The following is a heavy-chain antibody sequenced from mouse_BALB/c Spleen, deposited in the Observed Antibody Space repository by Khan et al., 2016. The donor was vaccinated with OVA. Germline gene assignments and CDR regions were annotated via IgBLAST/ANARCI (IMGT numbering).Heavy chain of an antibody. CDR2: ISSTGTYT. D-gene: IGHD2-10*01. J-gene: IGHJ3*01. CDR3: TRPSYYGNPWFTY. Sequence: EVELVESGGGLVKPGGSLKLSCEVSGFAFNSYDMSWVRQTPEKRLEWVATISSTGTYTYYPDSVKGRFTISRDTARNPLYLQMSSLRSVDTALYYCTRPSYYGNPWFTYWGQGTLVTVSA. CDR1: GFAFNSYD. V-gene: IGHV5-9*02.